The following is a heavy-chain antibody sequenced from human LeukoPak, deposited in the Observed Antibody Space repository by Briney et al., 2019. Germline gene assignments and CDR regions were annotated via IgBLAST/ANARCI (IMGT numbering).Heavy chain of an antibody. CDR2: INPNIGDT. CDR3: ARAGHNSDIGGYDY. V-gene: IGHV1-2*02. CDR1: GYTFIDHY. J-gene: IGHJ4*02. Sequence: ASVKVSCKPSGYTFIDHYIHWVRQAPGQGLESMGWINPNIGDTNYAQKFQGRVTMTRDTSSSTAYMELSRLRSDDTAVYYCARAGHNSDIGGYDYWGQGTLVTASS. D-gene: IGHD3-22*01.